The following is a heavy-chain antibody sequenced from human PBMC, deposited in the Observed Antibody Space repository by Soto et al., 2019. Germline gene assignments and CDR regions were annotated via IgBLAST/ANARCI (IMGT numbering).Heavy chain of an antibody. J-gene: IGHJ5*02. CDR1: GGSISSSIYY. CDR2: IYYSGST. Sequence: TSETLSLTCTVSGGSISSSIYYWGWIRQPPGKGLEWIGSIYYSGSTYYNPSLKSRVTISVDTSKNQFSLKLSSVTAADTAVYYCARFGGLLWFGESPSNWFDPWGQGTLVTVSS. CDR3: ARFGGLLWFGESPSNWFDP. V-gene: IGHV4-39*07. D-gene: IGHD3-10*01.